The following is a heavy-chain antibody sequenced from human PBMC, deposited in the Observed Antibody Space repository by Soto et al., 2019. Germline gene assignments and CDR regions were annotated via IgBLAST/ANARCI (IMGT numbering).Heavy chain of an antibody. CDR3: ARHGVDYGDYASYYYYGMDV. CDR1: GGSISSSTYY. V-gene: IGHV4-39*01. Sequence: LQLQESGPGLVKPSETLSLTCTVSGGSISSSTYYWGWIRQPPGTGLEWIGMIYYSGSAYYNPALQSRVTISIDASKNQFSLRLSSVTAADTAVYYCARHGVDYGDYASYYYYGMDVWGRGTTVTVSS. J-gene: IGHJ6*02. CDR2: IYYSGSA. D-gene: IGHD4-17*01.